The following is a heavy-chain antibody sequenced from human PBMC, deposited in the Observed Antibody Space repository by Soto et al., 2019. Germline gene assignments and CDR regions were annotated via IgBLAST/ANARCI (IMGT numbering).Heavy chain of an antibody. D-gene: IGHD3-22*01. CDR3: ARDPRYDSSGYYDP. V-gene: IGHV4-39*07. J-gene: IGHJ5*02. CDR1: GGSISSSDDY. Sequence: ASETLSLTCTVSGGSISSSDDYWAWIRQPPGKALEWIGHTYHSGNPYYNPSLKSRVIISVDTSKNQFSLKLSSVTAADTAVYYCARDPRYDSSGYYDPWGQGTLVTVSS. CDR2: TYHSGNP.